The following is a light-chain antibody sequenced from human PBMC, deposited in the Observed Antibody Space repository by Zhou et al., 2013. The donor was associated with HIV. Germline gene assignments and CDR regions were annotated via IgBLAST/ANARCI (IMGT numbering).Light chain of an antibody. CDR3: QQYNNLLPDP. J-gene: IGKJ4*01. CDR1: QSVSSN. CDR2: GAS. Sequence: EIVMTQSPATLSVSPGERATLSCRASQSVSSNLAWYQQKPGQAPRLLIYGASTRATGIPARFSGSGSGTEFTLTISSLQSEDFAVYYCQQYNNLLPDPFGGGTEVEIK. V-gene: IGKV3-15*01.